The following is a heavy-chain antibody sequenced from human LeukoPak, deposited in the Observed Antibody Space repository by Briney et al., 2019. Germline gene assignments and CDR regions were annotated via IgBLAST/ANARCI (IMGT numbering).Heavy chain of an antibody. J-gene: IGHJ6*02. V-gene: IGHV4-30-4*01. CDR3: ARDPPEDYGMDV. Sequence: PSETLSLTCTVSGGSISSGDYYWSWIRQPPGKGLEWIGYIYYSGSTYYNPSLKSRVTISVDTSKNQFSLKLRSGTAADTAVYYCARDPPEDYGMDVWGQGTTVTVSS. CDR2: IYYSGST. CDR1: GGSISSGDYY.